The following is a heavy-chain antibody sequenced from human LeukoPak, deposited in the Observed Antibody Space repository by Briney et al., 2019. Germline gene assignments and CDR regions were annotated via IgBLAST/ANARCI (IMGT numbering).Heavy chain of an antibody. V-gene: IGHV3-30-3*01. CDR1: GFTFSSYA. J-gene: IGHJ6*02. CDR2: ISYDGSNK. Sequence: PGRSLRLSCAASGFTFSSYAMHWVRQAPGKGLEWVAVISYDGSNKYYADSVKGRFTISRDNAQNSLYLQMNSLRDEDTAVYYCVRDGTSNWHMDVWGQGTTVTVSS. D-gene: IGHD6-13*01. CDR3: VRDGTSNWHMDV.